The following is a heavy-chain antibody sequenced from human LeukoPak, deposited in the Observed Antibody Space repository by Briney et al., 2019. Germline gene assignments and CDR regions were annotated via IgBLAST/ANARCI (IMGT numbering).Heavy chain of an antibody. D-gene: IGHD2-15*01. CDR2: IRSKAYGGTT. Sequence: GGSLRLSCTASGFTFGDYAMSWFRRAPGKGLEWVGFIRSKAYGGTTEYAASVKGRFTISRDDSKSIAYLQMNSLKTEDTAVYYCTRGKGDQGWYWGQGTLVTVSS. CDR1: GFTFGDYA. CDR3: TRGKGDQGWY. J-gene: IGHJ4*02. V-gene: IGHV3-49*03.